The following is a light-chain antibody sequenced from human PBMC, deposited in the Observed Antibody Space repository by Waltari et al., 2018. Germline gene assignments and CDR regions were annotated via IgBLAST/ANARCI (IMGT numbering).Light chain of an antibody. CDR3: QHYVRLPVT. CDR2: GAS. J-gene: IGKJ1*01. V-gene: IGKV3-20*01. CDR1: QSVGRS. Sequence: EIVLTQSPGTLSLSPGERATLSCSASQSVGRSLAWYQQNPGQAPRLLIYGASSRATCVPDKFSGSGSGTDFSLTISRLEPEDFAVYYCQHYVRLPVTFGQGTKVEIK.